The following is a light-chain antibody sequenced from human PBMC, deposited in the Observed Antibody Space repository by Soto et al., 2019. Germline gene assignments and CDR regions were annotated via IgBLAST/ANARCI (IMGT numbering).Light chain of an antibody. V-gene: IGKV3-20*01. Sequence: EIVLTQSPGTLSLSPGERATLSCRASQSVSRSYLAWYQQKPGQAPRLLIYGASSRATGIPDRFSGSGSGTDFTLTISRLEPEDFVVYYCQQYGSSPIPFGQGTRLEIK. CDR1: QSVSRSY. CDR3: QQYGSSPIP. J-gene: IGKJ5*01. CDR2: GAS.